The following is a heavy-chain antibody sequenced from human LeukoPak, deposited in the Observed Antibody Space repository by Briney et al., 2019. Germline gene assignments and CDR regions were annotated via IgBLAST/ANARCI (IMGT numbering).Heavy chain of an antibody. CDR2: IYHSGST. J-gene: IGHJ4*02. CDR3: ARDLRDYYDSSGYYDY. V-gene: IGHV4-38-2*02. D-gene: IGHD3-22*01. Sequence: SETLSLTCAVSGYSISSGYYWGWIRQPPGKGLEWIGSIYHSGSTYYNPSLKSRVTISVDTSKNQFSLKLSSVTAADTAVYYCARDLRDYYDSSGYYDYWGQGTLVTVSS. CDR1: GYSISSGYY.